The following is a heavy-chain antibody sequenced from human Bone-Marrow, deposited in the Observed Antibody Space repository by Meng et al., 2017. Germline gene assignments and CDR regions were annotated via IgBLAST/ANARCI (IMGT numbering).Heavy chain of an antibody. V-gene: IGHV1-69*05. Sequence: SVKVSCKASGGTFSSYAISWVRQAPGQGLEWMGGIIPIFGTANYAQKFQGRVTITTDESTSTAYMELSRLRSEDTAVYYCARDSFYYNWFDPWGQGTLVTVSS. D-gene: IGHD2/OR15-2a*01. CDR2: IIPIFGTA. J-gene: IGHJ5*02. CDR3: ARDSFYYNWFDP. CDR1: GGTFSSYA.